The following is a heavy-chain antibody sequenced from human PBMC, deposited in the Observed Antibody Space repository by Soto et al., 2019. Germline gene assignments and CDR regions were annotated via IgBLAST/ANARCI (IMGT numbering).Heavy chain of an antibody. CDR3: ARDHWGGWSGGSCSDY. Sequence: SVKVSCKASGGTFSSYTISWVRQAPGQGLEWMGRIIPILGIANYAQKFQGRVTITADKSTSTAYMELSSLRSEDTAVYYCARDHWGGWSGGSCSDYWGQGTLVTVSS. D-gene: IGHD2-15*01. CDR1: GGTFSSYT. CDR2: IIPILGIA. V-gene: IGHV1-69*04. J-gene: IGHJ4*02.